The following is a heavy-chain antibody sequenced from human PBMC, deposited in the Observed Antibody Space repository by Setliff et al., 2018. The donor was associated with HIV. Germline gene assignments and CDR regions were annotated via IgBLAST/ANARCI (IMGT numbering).Heavy chain of an antibody. V-gene: IGHV4-34*01. CDR3: ARGIAAAGGYFDY. CDR2: INLIGRT. Sequence: SETLSLTCAVYGGSFSGYYWNWIRQPPGKGLEWVGEINLIGRTNYNPSLKSRVTISLDTSKNQFSLKLSSVTAADTAVYYCARGIAAAGGYFDYWGPGTLVTVSS. J-gene: IGHJ4*02. CDR1: GGSFSGYY. D-gene: IGHD6-13*01.